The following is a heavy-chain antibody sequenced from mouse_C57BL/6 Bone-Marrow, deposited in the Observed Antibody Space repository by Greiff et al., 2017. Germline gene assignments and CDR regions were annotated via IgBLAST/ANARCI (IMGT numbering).Heavy chain of an antibody. Sequence: VQLKESGAELVRPGASFKLSCTASGFNIKDDYMHWVKQRPEQGLEWIGWIDPENGDTEYASKFQGKATITADTSSNTAYLQLSSLTSEDTAVYYCTTYYYGSSYDYFDYWGQGTTLTVSS. CDR3: TTYYYGSSYDYFDY. V-gene: IGHV14-4*01. CDR1: GFNIKDDY. D-gene: IGHD1-1*01. CDR2: IDPENGDT. J-gene: IGHJ2*01.